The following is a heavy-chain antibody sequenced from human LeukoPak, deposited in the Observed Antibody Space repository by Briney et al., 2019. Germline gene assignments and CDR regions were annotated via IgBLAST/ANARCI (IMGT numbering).Heavy chain of an antibody. CDR2: IYYSGST. D-gene: IGHD3-10*01. V-gene: IGHV4-39*01. CDR1: GGSISSSSYY. Sequence: SETLSLTCTVPGGSISSSSYYWGWIRQPPGKGLEWIGSIYYSGSTYYNPSPKSRVTISVDTSKNQFSLKLTSVTAADTAVYYCVRHAASGFGELAFDYWGQGTLVTVSS. CDR3: VRHAASGFGELAFDY. J-gene: IGHJ4*02.